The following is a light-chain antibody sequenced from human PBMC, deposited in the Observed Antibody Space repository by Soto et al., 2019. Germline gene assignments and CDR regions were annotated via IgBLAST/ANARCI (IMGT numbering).Light chain of an antibody. Sequence: EIVLMQSPGTLSLSPGERATLSCRASQTLRRTYIAWYQQKPGQAPRVLIYGASKRATGIPDRFSGSGSGTDFSLTISRLEPEDFAVYYCQQYKDWPPLTFGGGTKVEIK. J-gene: IGKJ4*01. CDR2: GAS. CDR1: QTLRRTY. CDR3: QQYKDWPPLT. V-gene: IGKV3-20*01.